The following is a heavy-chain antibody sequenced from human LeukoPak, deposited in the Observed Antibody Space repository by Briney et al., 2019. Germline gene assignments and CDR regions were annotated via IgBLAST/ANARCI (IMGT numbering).Heavy chain of an antibody. Sequence: PSETLSLTCAVCGGSFSGYYWSWIRQPPGKGLEWIGEINHSGSTNYNPSLKSRVTISVDTSKNQFSLKLSSVTAADAAVYYCARGASGSYSSRDFDYWGQGTLVTVSS. CDR3: ARGASGSYSSRDFDY. CDR2: INHSGST. CDR1: GGSFSGYY. D-gene: IGHD1-26*01. J-gene: IGHJ4*02. V-gene: IGHV4-34*01.